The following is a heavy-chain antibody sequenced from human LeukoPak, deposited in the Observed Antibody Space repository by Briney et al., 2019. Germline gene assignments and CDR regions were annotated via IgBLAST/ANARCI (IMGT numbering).Heavy chain of an antibody. J-gene: IGHJ5*02. CDR1: GFTFSDYY. CDR3: AKSPGIAAAGTNWFDP. CDR2: ISWNSGSI. V-gene: IGHV3-9*01. Sequence: GGSLRLSCAASGFTFSDYYMSWIRQAPGKGLEWVSGISWNSGSIGYADSVKGRFTISRDNAKNSLYLQMNSLRAEDTALYYCAKSPGIAAAGTNWFDPWGQGTLVTVSS. D-gene: IGHD6-13*01.